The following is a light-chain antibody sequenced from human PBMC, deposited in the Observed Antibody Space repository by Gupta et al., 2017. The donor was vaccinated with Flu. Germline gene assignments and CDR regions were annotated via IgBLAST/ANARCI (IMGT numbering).Light chain of an antibody. Sequence: DVVMAQPPLSLPVTLGQTASTSFRSSEGLVYSDGHIYMHSFQERPGQYPRRLIYEVSHRESGVPDRISGSCSGTDFTLRISMGEAEDVMVYYCMQGSRWPWAFGQGTKVEIK. CDR2: EVS. CDR3: MQGSRWPWA. CDR1: EGLVYSDGHIY. J-gene: IGKJ1*01. V-gene: IGKV2-30*01.